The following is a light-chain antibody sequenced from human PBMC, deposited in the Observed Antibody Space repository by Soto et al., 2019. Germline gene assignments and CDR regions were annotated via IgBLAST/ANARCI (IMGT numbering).Light chain of an antibody. V-gene: IGKV1-39*01. CDR1: QAIHSY. CDR2: ATS. J-gene: IGKJ3*01. Sequence: DTQMTQCPSFLSPSVGDQVTITYRASQAIHSYLDWYQQKPVKAPNLLIFATSTLQSGVPSRFSGSGSGTDFTLTISSLQPEDFATYYCQQRETFGPGTKVDIK. CDR3: QQRET.